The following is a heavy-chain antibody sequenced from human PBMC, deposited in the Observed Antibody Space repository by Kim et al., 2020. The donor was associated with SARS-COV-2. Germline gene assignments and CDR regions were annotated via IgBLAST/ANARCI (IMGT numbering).Heavy chain of an antibody. Sequence: ADSGKGRFSITRDNAKNSLYRQMNSLRDEATAVYYCARDKISRKEINDYWGQGTLVTVSS. D-gene: IGHD3-3*01. V-gene: IGHV3-48*02. CDR3: ARDKISRKEINDY. J-gene: IGHJ4*02.